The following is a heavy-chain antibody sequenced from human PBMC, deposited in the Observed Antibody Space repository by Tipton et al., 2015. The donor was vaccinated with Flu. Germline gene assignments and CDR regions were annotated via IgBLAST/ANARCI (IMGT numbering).Heavy chain of an antibody. CDR3: ARRDYSNYVSDPKNWFDP. CDR1: GGSISSVSHY. D-gene: IGHD4-11*01. J-gene: IGHJ5*02. Sequence: TLSLTCAVSGGSISSVSHYWGWIRQPPGKGLEWIGNIYYSGSTYYNPSLNSRVTISVDTTENQFSLKLTSVTAADTAVYYCARRDYSNYVSDPKNWFDPWGQGTLVTVSS. V-gene: IGHV4-39*01. CDR2: IYYSGST.